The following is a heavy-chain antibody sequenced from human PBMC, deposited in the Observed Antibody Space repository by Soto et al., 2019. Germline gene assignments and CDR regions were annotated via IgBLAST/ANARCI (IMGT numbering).Heavy chain of an antibody. CDR1: GGTFSSYA. V-gene: IGHV1-69*01. CDR3: ARTSGIAAAGTSRFGGYYYYGMDV. D-gene: IGHD6-13*01. Sequence: QVQLVQSGAEVQKPGSSVKVSCKASGGTFSSYAISWVRQAPGQGLEWMGGIIPIFGTANYAQKFQGRVTITADESTSTAYMELSSLRSEDTAVYYCARTSGIAAAGTSRFGGYYYYGMDVWGQGTTVTVSS. J-gene: IGHJ6*02. CDR2: IIPIFGTA.